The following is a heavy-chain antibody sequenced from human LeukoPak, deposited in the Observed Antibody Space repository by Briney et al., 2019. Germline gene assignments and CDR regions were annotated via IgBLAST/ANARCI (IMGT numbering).Heavy chain of an antibody. J-gene: IGHJ4*02. CDR2: IKQDGSEK. V-gene: IGHV3-7*04. CDR3: ARDLFGGQSDY. Sequence: SGGSLRLPCAASGFTFSSYWMSWVRQAPGKGLEWVANIKQDGSEKYYVDSVKGRFTISRDNAKNSLYLQMNSLRAEDTAVYYCARDLFGGQSDYWGQGTLVTVSS. CDR1: GFTFSSYW. D-gene: IGHD3-16*01.